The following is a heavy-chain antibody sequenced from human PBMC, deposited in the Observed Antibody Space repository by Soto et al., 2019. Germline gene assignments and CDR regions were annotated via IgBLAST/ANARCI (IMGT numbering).Heavy chain of an antibody. CDR1: GGSVSSGSHY. CDR3: ARDFCGGDCSDDYYYSAMDV. CDR2: IYYSGST. J-gene: IGHJ6*02. Sequence: SETLSLTCTVSGGSVSSGSHYWSWIRQPPGKGLEWIGQIYYSGSTPYNPSLKSRVTISVDTSKNQFSLELSSVTAADTAVYYCARDFCGGDCSDDYYYSAMDVWGQGTTVTVSS. D-gene: IGHD2-21*02. V-gene: IGHV4-61*01.